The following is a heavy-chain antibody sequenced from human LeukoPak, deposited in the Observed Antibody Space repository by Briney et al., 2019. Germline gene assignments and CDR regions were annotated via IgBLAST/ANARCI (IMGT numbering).Heavy chain of an antibody. Sequence: GASVKVSCKSSVYTFTSHDINWVRQVTRQGLEWMGWMNPYSGKSGFARKFQDRVTMTSSTPASTAYMEVSSLRPEDTPVYYCVRGLWGSGIYWGQGTLVTVAS. D-gene: IGHD7-27*01. J-gene: IGHJ4*02. CDR3: VRGLWGSGIY. CDR2: MNPYSGKS. V-gene: IGHV1-8*01. CDR1: VYTFTSHD.